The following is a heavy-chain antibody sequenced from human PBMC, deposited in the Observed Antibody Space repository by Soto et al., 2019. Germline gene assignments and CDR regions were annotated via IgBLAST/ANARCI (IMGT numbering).Heavy chain of an antibody. CDR2: IYYSGRT. CDR3: AMNYDFWIGYLSPNDYYYYYYMDV. V-gene: IGHV4-59*01. J-gene: IGHJ6*03. CDR1: GGSISSDY. D-gene: IGHD3-3*01. Sequence: SETLSLTCTVSGGSISSDYWSWIRQPPGKGLWWIGYIYYSGRTNYNPSLKSRVTISVDTSKNQFSLKLSSVTAADTDVYYCAMNYDFWIGYLSPNDYYYYYYMDVWGKGTTVTVSS.